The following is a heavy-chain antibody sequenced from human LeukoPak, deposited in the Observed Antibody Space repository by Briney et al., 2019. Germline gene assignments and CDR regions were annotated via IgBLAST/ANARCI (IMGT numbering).Heavy chain of an antibody. CDR3: ARVSFGASDI. V-gene: IGHV3-66*01. Sequence: EGSLRLSCAASEFSVGSNYMTWVRQAPGKGLEWVSLIYSGGSTYYADSVKGRFTISRDNSKNTLYLQMNSLRAEDTAVYYCARVSFGASDIWGQGTMVTVSS. J-gene: IGHJ3*02. CDR2: IYSGGST. D-gene: IGHD3-10*01. CDR1: EFSVGSNY.